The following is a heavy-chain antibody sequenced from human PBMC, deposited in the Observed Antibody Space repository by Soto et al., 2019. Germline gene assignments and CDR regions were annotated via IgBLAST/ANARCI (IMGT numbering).Heavy chain of an antibody. J-gene: IGHJ5*02. Sequence: QAGGSLRLSCVASGFTFRSHWMHWVRQSPGKGLVWVSQINSDGSSANHADAVKGRFTFSRDNAKKTLYLQMNSLRAEDTAVYYCAIGACNGTSSYVFDPWGPGTLVTVS. CDR2: INSDGSSA. CDR3: AIGACNGTSSYVFDP. D-gene: IGHD2-2*01. CDR1: GFTFRSHW. V-gene: IGHV3-74*01.